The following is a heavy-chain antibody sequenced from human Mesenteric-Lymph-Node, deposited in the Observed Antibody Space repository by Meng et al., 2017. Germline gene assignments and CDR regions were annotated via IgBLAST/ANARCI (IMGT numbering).Heavy chain of an antibody. D-gene: IGHD5-24*01. CDR3: ARPRGRYDAFEI. CDR1: GYTFTSYA. Sequence: ASVKVSCKASGYTFTSYAMHWVSQAPGERLEWMGWIKAGNGNTKYSQKFQGRVTMTRDTSTSTVNMVLSRLRSEDTAVYYCARPRGRYDAFEIWGQGTLVTVSS. CDR2: IKAGNGNT. V-gene: IGHV1-3*01. J-gene: IGHJ3*02.